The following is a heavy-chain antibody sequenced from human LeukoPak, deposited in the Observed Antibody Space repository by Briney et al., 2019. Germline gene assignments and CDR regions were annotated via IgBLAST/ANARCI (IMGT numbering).Heavy chain of an antibody. CDR1: GFTFSSYA. CDR2: ISYDGSNK. J-gene: IGHJ3*01. D-gene: IGHD4-17*01. Sequence: PGGSLRLSCAASGFTFSSYAMHWVRQAPGKGLEWVAVISYDGSNKYYADSVKGRFTISRDNSKNTLYLQVKSLRAEDTAVYYCAILWREGDYGSAFAVWGQGTKVTVSS. CDR3: AILWREGDYGSAFAV. V-gene: IGHV3-30*14.